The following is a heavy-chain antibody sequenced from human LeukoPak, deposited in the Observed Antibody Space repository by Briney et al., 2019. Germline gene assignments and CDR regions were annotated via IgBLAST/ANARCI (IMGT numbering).Heavy chain of an antibody. CDR3: ARDQASPYDFWSGSDLDY. V-gene: IGHV3-30-3*01. J-gene: IGHJ4*02. D-gene: IGHD3-3*01. CDR2: ISYDGSNK. CDR1: GFSFRDEA. Sequence: QSGGSLRLSCAASGFSFRDEAMHWVRQAPGKGLEWVAVISYDGSNKYYADSVKGRFTISRDNSKNTLYLQMNSLRAEDTAVYYCARDQASPYDFWSGSDLDYWGQGTLVTVSS.